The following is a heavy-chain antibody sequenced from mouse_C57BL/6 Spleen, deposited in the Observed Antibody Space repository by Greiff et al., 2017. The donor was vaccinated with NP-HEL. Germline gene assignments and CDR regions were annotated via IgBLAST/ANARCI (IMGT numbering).Heavy chain of an antibody. CDR2: IRNKANNHAT. V-gene: IGHV6-6*01. Sequence: EVQGVESGGGLVQPGGSMKLSCAASGFTFSDAWMDWVRQSPEKGLEWVAEIRNKANNHATYYAESVKGRFTISRDDSKSSVYLQMNSLRAEDTGIYYCTGSITTVVATYDYWGQGTTLTVSS. D-gene: IGHD1-1*01. CDR3: TGSITTVVATYDY. J-gene: IGHJ2*01. CDR1: GFTFSDAW.